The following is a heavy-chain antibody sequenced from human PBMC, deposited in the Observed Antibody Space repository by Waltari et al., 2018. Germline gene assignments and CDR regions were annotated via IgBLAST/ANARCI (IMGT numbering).Heavy chain of an antibody. CDR2: ITRSSRDI. Sequence: EVQLVESGGGLVKPGGSLRLACAASGFTLRSYSRNWVRQAPGKGLEWVSSITRSSRDIYYADSVKGRFTISRDNAKNSLYLQMNSLRAEDTAVYYCARDRWEQAIDYWGQGTLVTVSS. CDR3: ARDRWEQAIDY. V-gene: IGHV3-21*01. D-gene: IGHD1-26*01. J-gene: IGHJ4*02. CDR1: GFTLRSYS.